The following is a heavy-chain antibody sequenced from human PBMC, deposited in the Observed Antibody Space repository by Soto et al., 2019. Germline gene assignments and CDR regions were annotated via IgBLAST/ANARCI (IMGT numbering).Heavy chain of an antibody. V-gene: IGHV1-24*01. J-gene: IGHJ4*02. CDR3: ATIVRPPGLWFGEFPDY. Sequence: ASVKVSCKVSGYTLTELSMHWVRQAPGKGLEWMGGFDPEDGETIYAQKFQGRVTMTEDTSTDTAYMELSSLRSEDTAVYYCATIVRPPGLWFGEFPDYWGQGTLVTVSS. CDR1: GYTLTELS. D-gene: IGHD3-10*01. CDR2: FDPEDGET.